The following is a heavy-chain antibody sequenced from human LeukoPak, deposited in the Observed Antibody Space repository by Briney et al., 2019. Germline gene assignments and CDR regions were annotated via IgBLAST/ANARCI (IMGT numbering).Heavy chain of an antibody. Sequence: SSVKVSCKAAGYTYTSYGIGWVRQAPGQGREWMGWISAYNGNTNYAQKLQGRVTMTTDTSTRTAYMELRSLRSDATAVYYCARSAAVADDYWGQGTLVTVSS. CDR1: GYTYTSYG. V-gene: IGHV1-18*01. CDR3: ARSAAVADDY. J-gene: IGHJ4*02. D-gene: IGHD6-19*01. CDR2: ISAYNGNT.